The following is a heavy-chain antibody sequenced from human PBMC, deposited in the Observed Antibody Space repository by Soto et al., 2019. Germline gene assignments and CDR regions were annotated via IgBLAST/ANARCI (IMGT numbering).Heavy chain of an antibody. CDR1: GGSFSGYY. D-gene: IGHD3-3*01. CDR3: ARAGIGYYDFWSGYSLPPNWFDP. Sequence: PSETLSLTCAVYGGSFSGYYWSWLRQPPGKGLDWIGEINHSGSTNYNPSLKSRVTISVDTSKNQFSLKLSSVTAADTAVYYCARAGIGYYDFWSGYSLPPNWFDPWGQGTLVTVSS. J-gene: IGHJ5*02. CDR2: INHSGST. V-gene: IGHV4-34*01.